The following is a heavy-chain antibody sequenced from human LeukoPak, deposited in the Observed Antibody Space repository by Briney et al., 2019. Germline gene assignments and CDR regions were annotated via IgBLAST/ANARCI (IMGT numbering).Heavy chain of an antibody. CDR1: GGSISSSSRY. Sequence: SETLSLTCTVSGGSISSSSRYWGWIRQPPGKGLEWIGCLYFSGSTYYNPSLKSRLTMSLDTSKNNFSLKLSSVTAADTAVYYCASGWDQFDDWGQGTLVTVSS. D-gene: IGHD1-26*01. CDR2: LYFSGST. J-gene: IGHJ4*02. CDR3: ASGWDQFDD. V-gene: IGHV4-39*01.